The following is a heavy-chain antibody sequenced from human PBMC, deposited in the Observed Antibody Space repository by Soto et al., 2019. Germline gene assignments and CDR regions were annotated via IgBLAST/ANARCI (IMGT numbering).Heavy chain of an antibody. J-gene: IGHJ3*02. D-gene: IGHD2-2*02. CDR1: GGTFSSYA. CDR2: IIPIFGTA. CDR3: ARSSHYCSSTSCYIGADAFDI. V-gene: IGHV1-69*01. Sequence: QVQLVQSGAEVKKPGSSVKVSCKASGGTFSSYAISWVRQAPGQGLEWMGGIIPIFGTANYAQKFQGRVTIHADESTSTAYMELSSLRSEDTAVYYCARSSHYCSSTSCYIGADAFDIWGQGTMVTVSS.